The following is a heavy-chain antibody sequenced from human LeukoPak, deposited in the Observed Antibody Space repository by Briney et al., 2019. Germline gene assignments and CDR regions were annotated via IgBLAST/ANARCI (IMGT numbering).Heavy chain of an antibody. J-gene: IGHJ3*02. Sequence: SETLSLTCTVSGGSISSYYWSWIRQPPGKGLEWSGYIYYSGSTNYNPPLKSRVTISVDTSKNQFSLKLSSVTAADTAVYYCARREHDYGDYDWGRSAFDIWGQGTMVTVSS. CDR3: ARREHDYGDYDWGRSAFDI. V-gene: IGHV4-59*08. D-gene: IGHD4-17*01. CDR2: IYYSGST. CDR1: GGSISSYY.